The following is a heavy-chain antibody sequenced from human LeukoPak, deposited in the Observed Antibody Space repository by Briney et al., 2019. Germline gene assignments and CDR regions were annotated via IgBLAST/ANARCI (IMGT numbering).Heavy chain of an antibody. D-gene: IGHD1-26*01. J-gene: IGHJ3*02. CDR1: GGSISSSSYY. Sequence: SETLSLTCTVSGGSISSSSYYWGWIHQPPGKGLEWIGSIYYSGSTYYNPSLKSRVTISVDTSKNQFSLKLSSVTAADTAVYYCANSGSYSDAFDIWGQGTMVTVSS. CDR2: IYYSGST. CDR3: ANSGSYSDAFDI. V-gene: IGHV4-39*07.